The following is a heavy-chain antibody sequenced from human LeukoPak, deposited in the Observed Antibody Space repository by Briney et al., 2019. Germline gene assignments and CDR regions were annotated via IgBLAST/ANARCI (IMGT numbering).Heavy chain of an antibody. CDR3: ARGKVDDYDSSGWAFDI. CDR2: IYTSGST. Sequence: PSETLSPTCTVSGGSISSYYWSWIRQPAGKGLEWIGRIYTSGSTNYNPSLKSRVTMSVDTSKNQFSLKLSSVTAADTAVYYCARGKVDDYDSSGWAFDIWGQGTVVTVSS. V-gene: IGHV4-4*07. J-gene: IGHJ3*02. D-gene: IGHD3-22*01. CDR1: GGSISSYY.